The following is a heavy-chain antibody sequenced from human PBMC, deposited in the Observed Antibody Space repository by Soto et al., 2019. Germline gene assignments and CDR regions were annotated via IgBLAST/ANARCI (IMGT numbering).Heavy chain of an antibody. CDR3: ARLPRGYGSGSLLGNNWFDP. CDR2: IKQDGSEK. Sequence: PGGSLRLSCVASGLTFSHYWMSWVRQAPGKGLEWVANIKQDGSEKHSVDSVKGRFTISRDNAKNSLYLQMNSLRAEDTAVYYCARLPRGYGSGSLLGNNWFDPWGQGTLVTVPQ. D-gene: IGHD3-10*01. V-gene: IGHV3-7*01. J-gene: IGHJ5*02. CDR1: GLTFSHYW.